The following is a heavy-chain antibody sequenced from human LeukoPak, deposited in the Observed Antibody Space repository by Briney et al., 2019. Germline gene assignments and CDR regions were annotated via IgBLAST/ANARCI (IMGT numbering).Heavy chain of an antibody. Sequence: GESLKISCQGSGYNFISNWIGWVRQTPGKGLEFLGIIYPHDSETIYSPSFQGQVTVSVDKSISTAYLQWKSLKASDTAMYYCARVDRRGYSDYSAILPDYWGQGTLVSVS. D-gene: IGHD5-12*01. CDR1: GYNFISNW. J-gene: IGHJ4*02. CDR3: ARVDRRGYSDYSAILPDY. CDR2: IYPHDSET. V-gene: IGHV5-51*01.